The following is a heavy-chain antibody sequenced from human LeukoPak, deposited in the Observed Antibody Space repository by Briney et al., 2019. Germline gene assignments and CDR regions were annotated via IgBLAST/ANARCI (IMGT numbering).Heavy chain of an antibody. CDR3: ARVGGYYGLGSYSSVDWFDP. CDR1: GYTFTSYY. D-gene: IGHD3-10*01. CDR2: INPSGGST. Sequence: ASVKVSCKASGYTFTSYYMHWVRQAPGQGLEWMGIINPSGGSTSYAQKFQGRVTMTRDRSTSTVYMELSSLRSEDTAVYYCARVGGYYGLGSYSSVDWFDPWGQGTLVTVSS. J-gene: IGHJ5*02. V-gene: IGHV1-46*01.